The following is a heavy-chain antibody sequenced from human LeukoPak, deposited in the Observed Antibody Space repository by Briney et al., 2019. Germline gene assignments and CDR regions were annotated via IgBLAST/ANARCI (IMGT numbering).Heavy chain of an antibody. D-gene: IGHD6-19*01. V-gene: IGHV4-4*07. CDR2: IYTSGST. Sequence: SETLSLTCTVSGGSISSHYWSWIRQPAGKGLEWIGRIYTSGSTNYNPSLKSRVTMSVDTSKNQFSLKLSSVTAADTAVYYCARDHSSGWYDYYYGMDVWGQGTTVTVSS. CDR3: ARDHSSGWYDYYYGMDV. CDR1: GGSISSHY. J-gene: IGHJ6*02.